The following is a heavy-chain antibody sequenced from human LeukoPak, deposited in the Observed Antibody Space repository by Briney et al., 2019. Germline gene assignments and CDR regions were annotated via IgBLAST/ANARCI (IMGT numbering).Heavy chain of an antibody. CDR3: ARDRAAWFVDY. Sequence: GGSLRLSCAASGFTFSNYAMTWVRQAPGKGLEWVAVIWYDGSNKYYADSVKGRFTISRDNSMNTLFLQMNSLRAEDTAVYYCARDRAAWFVDYWGQGTLVTVSS. CDR1: GFTFSNYA. J-gene: IGHJ4*02. V-gene: IGHV3-33*08. D-gene: IGHD3-10*01. CDR2: IWYDGSNK.